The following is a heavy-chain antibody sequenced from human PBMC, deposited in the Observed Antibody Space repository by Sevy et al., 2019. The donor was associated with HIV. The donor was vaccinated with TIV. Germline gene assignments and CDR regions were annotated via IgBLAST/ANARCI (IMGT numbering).Heavy chain of an antibody. CDR3: ARRRGFGELLGLGY. CDR1: GYTFTTYD. D-gene: IGHD3-10*01. CDR2: MNPSRGNK. Sequence: ASVKVSCRTSGYTFTTYDINWVRQATGQGLEWMGWMNPSRGNKGSAQKFQGRLTMTRDTSTSPAYMELSSLESQDTAVYYCARRRGFGELLGLGYWGQGTLVTVSS. V-gene: IGHV1-8*01. J-gene: IGHJ4*02.